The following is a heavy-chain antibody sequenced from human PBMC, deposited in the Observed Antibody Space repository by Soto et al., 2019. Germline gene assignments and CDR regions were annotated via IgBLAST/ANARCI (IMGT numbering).Heavy chain of an antibody. D-gene: IGHD3-3*01. V-gene: IGHV1-18*01. CDR3: AREVYYDFWSGYSNYYYGMDV. CDR2: ISAYNGNT. CDR1: GYTFTSYG. J-gene: IGHJ6*02. Sequence: ASVKVSCKASGYTFTSYGISWVLQAPGQGLEWMGWISAYNGNTNYAQKLQGRVTMTTDTSTSTAYMELRSLRSDDTAVYYCAREVYYDFWSGYSNYYYGMDVWGQGTTVTVS.